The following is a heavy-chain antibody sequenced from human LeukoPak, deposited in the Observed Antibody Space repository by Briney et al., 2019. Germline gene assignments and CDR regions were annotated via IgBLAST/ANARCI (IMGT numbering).Heavy chain of an antibody. J-gene: IGHJ5*02. D-gene: IGHD5-12*01. V-gene: IGHV3-53*01. CDR1: GFTVSSNY. CDR2: IYSGGST. CDR3: THVPSDSGYVLP. Sequence: GGSLRLSCAASGFTVSSNYMSWVRQAPGKGLEWVSVIYSGGSTYYADSVKGRFTISRDNSKNTLYLQMNSLRAEDTAVYYCTHVPSDSGYVLPWGQGTLVTVSS.